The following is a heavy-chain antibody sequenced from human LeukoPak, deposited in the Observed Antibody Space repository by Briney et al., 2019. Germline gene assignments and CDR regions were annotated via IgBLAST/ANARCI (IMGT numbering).Heavy chain of an antibody. CDR1: GYTFTRYA. CDR3: AIDQPVAGVSNFDS. D-gene: IGHD6-19*01. Sequence: GASVKVSCKASGYTFTRYAMNWLRQAPGQGLEWMGWINPNTRNPTYAQAFTGRFVFSLDTSVSTAYLQISSLNTEDTAVYYCAIDQPVAGVSNFDSWGQGTLVTVSS. J-gene: IGHJ4*02. V-gene: IGHV7-4-1*02. CDR2: INPNTRNP.